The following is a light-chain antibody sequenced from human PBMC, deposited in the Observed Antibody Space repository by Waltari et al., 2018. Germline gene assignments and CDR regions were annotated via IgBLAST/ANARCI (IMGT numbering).Light chain of an antibody. Sequence: DIVMTQSPLSLPVSLGQPATISCRSSQSLGHSDGKTSLNWFHQRPGQSPRRLIYKVFTRESGVPDRFSGSRSGTDFTLKISRVEAEDVGTFYCMQATQWPLTFGQATKVEIK. CDR2: KVF. CDR1: QSLGHSDGKTS. V-gene: IGKV2-30*02. J-gene: IGKJ1*01. CDR3: MQATQWPLT.